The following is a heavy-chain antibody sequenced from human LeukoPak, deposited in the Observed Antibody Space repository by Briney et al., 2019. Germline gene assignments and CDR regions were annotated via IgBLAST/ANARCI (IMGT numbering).Heavy chain of an antibody. D-gene: IGHD2-21*02. CDR1: GFSLSTSGVG. CDR3: ARIRQPATAIDY. V-gene: IGHV2-5*02. J-gene: IGHJ4*02. Sequence: SGPTLVKPTQTLTLTCTFSGFSLSTSGVGVGWIRQPPGKALEWLALIYWDDDKRYSPSLKSRLTITKDTSKNQVVLTMTNMDPVDTATYYCARIRQPATAIDYWGQGTLVTVSS. CDR2: IYWDDDK.